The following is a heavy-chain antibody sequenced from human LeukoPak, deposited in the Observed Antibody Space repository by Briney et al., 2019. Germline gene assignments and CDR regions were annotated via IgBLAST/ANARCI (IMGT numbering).Heavy chain of an antibody. CDR1: GYTFTAYY. D-gene: IGHD3-3*01. CDR3: ARDKGGFWSGSIDY. V-gene: IGHV1-2*02. CDR2: INPNSGGT. Sequence: ASVKVSCKASGYTFTAYYMHWVRQAPGQGLEWMGWINPNSGGTNYAQKFQGRVTMTRDTSITTAYMELSRLRSDDTAVFYCARDKGGFWSGSIDYWGQGTLVTVSS. J-gene: IGHJ4*02.